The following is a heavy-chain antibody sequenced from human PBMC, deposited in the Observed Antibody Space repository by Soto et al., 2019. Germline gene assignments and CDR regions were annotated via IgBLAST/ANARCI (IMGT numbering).Heavy chain of an antibody. D-gene: IGHD3-10*01. CDR3: ARGLLLYGSGSYNY. Sequence: SETLSLTCAVYGGSFSGYYWSWIRQPPGKGLEWIGEINHSGSTNYNPSLKSRVTISVDTSKNQFSLKLSSVTAADTAVYYCARGLLLYGSGSYNYRGQGTLVTVSS. J-gene: IGHJ4*02. V-gene: IGHV4-34*01. CDR1: GGSFSGYY. CDR2: INHSGST.